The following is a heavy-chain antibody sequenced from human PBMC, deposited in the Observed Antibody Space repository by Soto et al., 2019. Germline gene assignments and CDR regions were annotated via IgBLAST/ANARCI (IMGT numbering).Heavy chain of an antibody. D-gene: IGHD3-16*01. CDR1: GFTFSNAW. CDR3: NMLMMITFE. Sequence: EVQLVESGGGLVKPGGSIRLSWAASGFTFSNAWMSWVRQAPGKGLEWVGRIKSKTDGGTTDYAAPVKVRFTISRDDSKNTLYLQMNRLKTADKAVYYCNMLMMITFEWGEGTLVTVSS. V-gene: IGHV3-15*01. CDR2: IKSKTDGGTT. J-gene: IGHJ4*02.